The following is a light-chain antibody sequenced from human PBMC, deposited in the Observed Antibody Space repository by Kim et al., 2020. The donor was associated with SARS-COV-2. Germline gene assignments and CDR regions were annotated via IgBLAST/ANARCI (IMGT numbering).Light chain of an antibody. CDR3: QKYDNVPHT. CDR1: QDISDF. V-gene: IGKV1-27*01. Sequence: DIQMTQSPSSLSASVGDTVTITCRASQDISDFLARYQQKPGEVPKLLIYATSILQSGVPSRFSGSGSGTDFTLTISRVQPEDIATYYCQKYDNVPHTFGQGTRLEIK. CDR2: ATS. J-gene: IGKJ5*01.